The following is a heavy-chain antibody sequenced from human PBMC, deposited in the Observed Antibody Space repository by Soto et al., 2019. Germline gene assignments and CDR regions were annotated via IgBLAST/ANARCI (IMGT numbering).Heavy chain of an antibody. CDR2: ISANGQGI. V-gene: IGHV3-23*01. D-gene: IGHD1-7*01. J-gene: IGHJ4*02. Sequence: WGSLRLSCASSGFTFSSYALSWVRQAPGKGLEWVSAISANGQGIYYADSVRGRFTISRDNSKNTIFLHMDSLRAEDTAIYYCAKDRNYPRDYFHYWGQGTLVTVSS. CDR1: GFTFSSYA. CDR3: AKDRNYPRDYFHY.